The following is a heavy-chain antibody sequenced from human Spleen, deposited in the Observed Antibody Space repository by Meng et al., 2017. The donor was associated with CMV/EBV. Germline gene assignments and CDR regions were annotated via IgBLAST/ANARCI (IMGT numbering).Heavy chain of an antibody. CDR3: VRIGYSSVYYYELDV. J-gene: IGHJ6*02. V-gene: IGHV6-1*01. Sequence: LRLSCVISGDSVSSNSAGWNWVRQSPSRGLEWLGRTYFRSKWYSDYGVSVKSRITINADTSKNQFSLQLNSVTPEDTAVYYCVRIGYSSVYYYELDVWGQGTTVTVSS. D-gene: IGHD2-15*01. CDR2: TYFRSKWYS. CDR1: GDSVSSNSAG.